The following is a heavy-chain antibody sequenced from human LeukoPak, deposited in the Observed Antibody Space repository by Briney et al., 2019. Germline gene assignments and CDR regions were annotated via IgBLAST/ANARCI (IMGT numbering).Heavy chain of an antibody. D-gene: IGHD3-3*01. Sequence: SETLSLTCAVYGGSFSGYYWSWIRQPPGKGLEWIGEINHSGSTNYNPSLKSRVTISVDTSKNQFSLKLSSVTAADTAVYYCARCFNSYGHDFWRYYYYYGMDVWGQGTTVTVSS. V-gene: IGHV4-34*01. CDR2: INHSGST. CDR3: ARCFNSYGHDFWRYYYYYGMDV. CDR1: GGSFSGYY. J-gene: IGHJ6*02.